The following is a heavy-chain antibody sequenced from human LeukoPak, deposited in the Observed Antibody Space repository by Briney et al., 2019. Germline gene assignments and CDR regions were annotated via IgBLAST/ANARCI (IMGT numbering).Heavy chain of an antibody. J-gene: IGHJ2*01. CDR2: INHSGST. CDR1: GGSISSGGYY. CDR3: ARGRRDYGDKGYWYFDL. Sequence: SETLSLTCTVSGGSISSGGYYWSWIRQPPGKGLEWIGEINHSGSTNYNPSLKSRVTISVDTSKNQFSLKLSSVTAADTAVYYCARGRRDYGDKGYWYFDLWGRGTLVTVSS. V-gene: IGHV4-39*07. D-gene: IGHD4-17*01.